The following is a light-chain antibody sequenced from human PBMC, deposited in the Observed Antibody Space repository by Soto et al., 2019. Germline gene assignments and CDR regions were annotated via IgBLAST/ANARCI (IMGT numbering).Light chain of an antibody. J-gene: IGKJ3*01. Sequence: DIVMTQSPDSLAVSLGERATINCKSSQSVLYSSNNKNYLAWYQQKPGQPPKLLIYWASTRESGGPDRFSGSGSGTDFTLTISSLQAEDVAVYYCQQYYSTPSFCPGTKVDIK. CDR2: WAS. V-gene: IGKV4-1*01. CDR1: QSVLYSSNNKNY. CDR3: QQYYSTPS.